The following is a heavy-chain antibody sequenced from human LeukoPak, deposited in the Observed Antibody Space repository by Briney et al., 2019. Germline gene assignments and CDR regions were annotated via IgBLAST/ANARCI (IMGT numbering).Heavy chain of an antibody. J-gene: IGHJ4*02. CDR3: ARGADSGYSSDH. Sequence: PGGSLRLSCAASGFTFNNYAMSWVRQAPGKGLVWVSRINSDGRSTTYADSVKGRFTISRDNAKNTLFLQMNSLRAEDTAVYYCARGADSGYSSDHWGQGSLVIVSS. D-gene: IGHD3-9*01. CDR1: GFTFNNYA. V-gene: IGHV3-74*03. CDR2: INSDGRST.